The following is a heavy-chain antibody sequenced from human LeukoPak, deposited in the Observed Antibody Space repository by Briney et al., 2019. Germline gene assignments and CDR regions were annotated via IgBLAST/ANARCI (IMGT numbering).Heavy chain of an antibody. CDR2: IYYSGST. V-gene: IGHV4-39*07. CDR3: ALIRGATATPYYYYGMDV. D-gene: IGHD2-15*01. J-gene: IGHJ6*02. CDR1: GGSISSYY. Sequence: SETLSLTCTVSGGSISSYYWGWIRQPPGKGLEWIGSIYYSGSTYYNPSLKSRVTISVDTSKNQFSLKLSSVTAADTAVYYCALIRGATATPYYYYGMDVWGQGTTVTVSS.